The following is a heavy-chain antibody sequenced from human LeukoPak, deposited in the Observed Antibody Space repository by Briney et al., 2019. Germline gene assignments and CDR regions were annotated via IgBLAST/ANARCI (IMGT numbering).Heavy chain of an antibody. V-gene: IGHV1-69*05. CDR2: IIPIFGTA. Sequence: SVKVSCKASGGTFSSYAISWVRQARGQGLEWMGRIIPIFGTANYAQKFQGRVTITTDESTSTAYMELSSLRSEDTAVYYCAREQMATSHFDYWGQGTLVTVSS. CDR3: AREQMATSHFDY. CDR1: GGTFSSYA. J-gene: IGHJ4*02. D-gene: IGHD5-24*01.